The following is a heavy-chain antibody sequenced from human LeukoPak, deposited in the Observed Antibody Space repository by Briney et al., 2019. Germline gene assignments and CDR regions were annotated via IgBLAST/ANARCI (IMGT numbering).Heavy chain of an antibody. V-gene: IGHV1-8*03. Sequence: ASVKVSCKASGYTFISYDINWVRQATGQGLEWMGWMNPNSGNTGYAQKFQGRVTITADESTSTAYMELSSLRSEDTAVYYCASQILTGRYNWFDPWGQGTLVTVSS. J-gene: IGHJ5*02. CDR3: ASQILTGRYNWFDP. CDR2: MNPNSGNT. D-gene: IGHD3-9*01. CDR1: GYTFISYD.